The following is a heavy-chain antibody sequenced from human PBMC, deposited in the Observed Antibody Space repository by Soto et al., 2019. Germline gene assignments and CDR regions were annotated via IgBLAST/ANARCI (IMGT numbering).Heavy chain of an antibody. CDR2: ISTSGSTI. CDR1: GFTFSDYY. J-gene: IGHJ4*02. Sequence: QVQLVESGGGLVKPGGSLRLSCAASGFTFSDYYMSWIRQAPGKGLEWVSYISTSGSTINYADTVKGRFTISRDNAKNSLYLQMSRLRDEDTAVYYCAQVSPPPDYWGQGTMVNVSS. V-gene: IGHV3-11*01. CDR3: AQVSPPPDY.